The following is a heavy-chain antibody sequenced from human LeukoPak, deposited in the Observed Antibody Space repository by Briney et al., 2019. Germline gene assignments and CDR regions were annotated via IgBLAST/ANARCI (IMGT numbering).Heavy chain of an antibody. CDR1: GGTFSSYA. D-gene: IGHD3-16*01. CDR3: AGSRGGYTGVDY. CDR2: IIPILGIA. Sequence: ASVKVSCKASGGTFSSYAISWVRQAPGQGLEWMGRIIPILGIANYAQKFQGRVTITADKTTSTAYMELSSLRSEDTAVYYCAGSRGGYTGVDYWGQGTLVTVSS. V-gene: IGHV1-69*04. J-gene: IGHJ4*02.